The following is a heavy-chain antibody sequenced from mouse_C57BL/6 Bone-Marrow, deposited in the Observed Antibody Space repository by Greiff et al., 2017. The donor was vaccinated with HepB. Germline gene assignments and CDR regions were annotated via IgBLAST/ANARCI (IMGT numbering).Heavy chain of an antibody. D-gene: IGHD2-1*01. CDR1: GFTFSDFY. J-gene: IGHJ1*03. CDR2: SRNKANDYTT. V-gene: IGHV7-1*01. CDR3: ARDVGNYGYFDV. Sequence: EVQRVESGGGLVQSGRSLKLSCATSGFTFSDFYMEWVRQAPGKGLEWIAASRNKANDYTTEYSASVKGRFIVSRDTSQSILYLQMNALRAEDTAIYYCARDVGNYGYFDVWGTGTTVTVSS.